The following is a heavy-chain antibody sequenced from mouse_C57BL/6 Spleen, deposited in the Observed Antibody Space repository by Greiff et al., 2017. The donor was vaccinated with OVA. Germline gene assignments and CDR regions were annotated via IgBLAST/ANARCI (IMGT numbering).Heavy chain of an antibody. CDR3: ARYDDGSSYYDY. Sequence: QVQLKQPGAELVMPGASVKLSCKASGYTFTSYWMHWVKQRPGQGLEWIGEIDPSDSYTNYNQKFKGKSTLTVDKSSSTAYMQLSSLTSEDSAVYDCARYDDGSSYYDYWGQGTTLTVSS. CDR1: GYTFTSYW. D-gene: IGHD1-1*01. CDR2: IDPSDSYT. V-gene: IGHV1-69*01. J-gene: IGHJ2*01.